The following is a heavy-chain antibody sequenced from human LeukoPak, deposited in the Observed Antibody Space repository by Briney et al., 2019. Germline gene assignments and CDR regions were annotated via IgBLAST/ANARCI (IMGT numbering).Heavy chain of an antibody. V-gene: IGHV3-7*01. Sequence: GGSLRLSCAASGFTFSSYWMSWVRQAPGKGLEWVANIKQDGSEKYYVDSVKGQFTISRDNARNSLYLQMNSLRAEDAAVYYCARDGGYSYAQLYWGQGTLVTVSS. D-gene: IGHD5-18*01. J-gene: IGHJ4*02. CDR3: ARDGGYSYAQLY. CDR2: IKQDGSEK. CDR1: GFTFSSYW.